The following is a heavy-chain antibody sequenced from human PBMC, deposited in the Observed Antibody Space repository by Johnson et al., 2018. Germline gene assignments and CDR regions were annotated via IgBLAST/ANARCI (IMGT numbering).Heavy chain of an antibody. Sequence: EVQLLESGGGLVNPGRSLRLSCTPSGFTLGDYGVSWVRQAPGKGLEWVGLIRSKAYTGATDYAASLKGRVTISRDDSKSTAYLEMNSLKTEDTAVYYCTRALGDYDFFAMDVWGQGTTVTVSS. CDR1: GFTLGDYG. CDR2: IRSKAYTGAT. V-gene: IGHV3-49*04. CDR3: TRALGDYDFFAMDV. J-gene: IGHJ6*02.